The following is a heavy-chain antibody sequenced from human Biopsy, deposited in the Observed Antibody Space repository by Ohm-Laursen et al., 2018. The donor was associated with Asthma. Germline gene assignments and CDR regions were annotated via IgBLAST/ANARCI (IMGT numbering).Heavy chain of an antibody. CDR3: ARDYYDFWNRSVYPYFGMDV. D-gene: IGHD3-3*01. V-gene: IGHV4-31*03. J-gene: IGHJ6*02. CDR2: IYHRGNT. CDR1: GYSISNGGYY. Sequence: SQTLSLTCSVSGYSISNGGYYWTWVRQRPGKGLEWIGNIYHRGNTKYNPSLKSRLSFSVDTSKNQFSLKLSSVTAADTAIYFCARDYYDFWNRSVYPYFGMDVWGRGTTVVVSS.